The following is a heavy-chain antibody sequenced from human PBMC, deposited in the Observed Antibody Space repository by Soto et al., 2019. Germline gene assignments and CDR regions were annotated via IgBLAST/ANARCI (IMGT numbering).Heavy chain of an antibody. CDR2: ITAGDAKT. Sequence: QVQLVQSGADVKKPGASVKISCKASGYNFTQYRIHWVRQAPGQRLEWMGWITAGDAKTEYSQKFQGRVTISRDITAANVYLDLDSLRAEDTAVYYCARDFYSGSWFWFAPWGRGTQVIVSS. V-gene: IGHV1-3*01. D-gene: IGHD1-26*01. CDR3: ARDFYSGSWFWFAP. J-gene: IGHJ5*02. CDR1: GYNFTQYR.